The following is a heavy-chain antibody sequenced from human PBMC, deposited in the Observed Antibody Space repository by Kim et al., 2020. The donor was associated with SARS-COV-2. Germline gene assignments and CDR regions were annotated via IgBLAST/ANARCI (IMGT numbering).Heavy chain of an antibody. CDR1: GGTFSSYA. J-gene: IGHJ2*01. CDR3: ARDFWSAAGKHWYFDL. CDR2: IIPIFGTA. D-gene: IGHD6-13*01. Sequence: SVKVSCKASGGTFSSYAISWVRQAPGQGLEWMGGIIPIFGTANYAQKFQGRVTITADESTSTAYMELSSLRSEDTAVYYCARDFWSAAGKHWYFDLWGRGTLVTVSS. V-gene: IGHV1-69*13.